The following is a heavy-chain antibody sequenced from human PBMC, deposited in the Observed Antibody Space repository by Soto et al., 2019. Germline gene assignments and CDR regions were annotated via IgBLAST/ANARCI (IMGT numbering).Heavy chain of an antibody. V-gene: IGHV4-34*01. CDR3: ARSYGAGSYYGRYYYGMDV. J-gene: IGHJ6*02. D-gene: IGHD3-10*01. CDR2: INHSGST. Sequence: SETLSLTCAVYGGSFSGYYWSWIRQPPGKGLEWIGEINHSGSTNYNPSLKSRVTISVDTSKNQFSLKLSSVTAADTAVYYCARSYGAGSYYGRYYYGMDVWGQGTTVTVAS. CDR1: GGSFSGYY.